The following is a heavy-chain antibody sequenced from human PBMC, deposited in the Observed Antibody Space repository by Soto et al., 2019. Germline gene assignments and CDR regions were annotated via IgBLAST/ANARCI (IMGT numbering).Heavy chain of an antibody. Sequence: QVQLQQWGAGLLKPSETLSLTCAVYGGSFSGYYWSWIRQPPGKGLEWIGEINHSGSTNYNPSLKSXATXSXVTSKNQFSLKLSSVTAADTAVYYCARAQWLRPPRTWGQGTLVTVSS. CDR1: GGSFSGYY. V-gene: IGHV4-34*01. J-gene: IGHJ5*02. CDR3: ARAQWLRPPRT. D-gene: IGHD5-12*01. CDR2: INHSGST.